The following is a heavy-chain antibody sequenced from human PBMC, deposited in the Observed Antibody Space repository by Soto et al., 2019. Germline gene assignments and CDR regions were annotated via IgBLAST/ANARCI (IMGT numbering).Heavy chain of an antibody. J-gene: IGHJ4*02. D-gene: IGHD3-10*01. Sequence: GGSLRLSCAASGFFFEDYAMHWVRQAPGKGLEWVSGISWNSGNIGYADSAKGRFTISRDNAKNSRYLQMDSLRTEDTAFYFCAKDMRSSQGGSYAAELWGQGTLVTVSS. CDR3: AKDMRSSQGGSYAAEL. V-gene: IGHV3-9*01. CDR2: ISWNSGNI. CDR1: GFFFEDYA.